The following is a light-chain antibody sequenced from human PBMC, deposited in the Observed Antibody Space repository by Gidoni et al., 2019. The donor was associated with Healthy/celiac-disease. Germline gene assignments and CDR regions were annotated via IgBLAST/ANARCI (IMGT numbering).Light chain of an antibody. Sequence: QSALTQPASVSGSPGQSITISCTGTSSDVGGYNHVSWYQQHPGKAPKLMIYDVSNRPSGVSNRFSGAKSGNTASLTIPGLQAEDEADYYCSSYTSSSTPPYVFGTGTKVTVL. CDR1: SSDVGGYNH. CDR3: SSYTSSSTPPYV. CDR2: DVS. J-gene: IGLJ1*01. V-gene: IGLV2-14*01.